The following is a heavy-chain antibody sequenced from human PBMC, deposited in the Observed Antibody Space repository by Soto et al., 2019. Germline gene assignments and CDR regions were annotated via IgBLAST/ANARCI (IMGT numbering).Heavy chain of an antibody. CDR1: GGSISSGGYS. D-gene: IGHD1-1*01. V-gene: IGHV4-30-2*01. Sequence: QLQLQESGSGLVKPSQTLSLTCAVSGGSISSGGYSWSWIRQPTGKGLEWIGYIYHSGSTYYNPSLKSRVTISVDRSKNQFSLKLSSVTAADTAVYYCALHVHSDAFDIWGQGTMVTVSS. J-gene: IGHJ3*02. CDR3: ALHVHSDAFDI. CDR2: IYHSGST.